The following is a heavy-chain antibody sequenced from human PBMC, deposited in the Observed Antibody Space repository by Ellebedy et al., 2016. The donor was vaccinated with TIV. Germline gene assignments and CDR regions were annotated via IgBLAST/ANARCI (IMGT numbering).Heavy chain of an antibody. CDR2: ISYDGSNK. CDR3: ARTRSSGWEFDY. V-gene: IGHV3-30-3*01. Sequence: GGSLRLSCAASGFTFSNYPIHWVRQAPGKGLEWVAVISYDGSNKYYADSVKGRFTISRDNSKNTLYLQMNSLRAEDTAVYYCARTRSSGWEFDYWGQGTLVTVSS. J-gene: IGHJ4*02. CDR1: GFTFSNYP. D-gene: IGHD6-19*01.